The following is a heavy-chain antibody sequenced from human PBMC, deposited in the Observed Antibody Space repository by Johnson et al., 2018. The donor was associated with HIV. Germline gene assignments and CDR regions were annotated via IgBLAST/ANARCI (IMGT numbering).Heavy chain of an antibody. CDR3: ATKRVAAADPDDAFDI. CDR2: ISYDAANK. J-gene: IGHJ3*02. Sequence: QVQLVESGGGVVQPGKSLRLSCAASGFTFSKYAMHWVRQAPGKGLEWVTVISYDAANKYYTDSVKGRFTISRDNSKNTLYLQMNSLRAEDTAVYYCATKRVAAADPDDAFDIWGQGTMVTVSS. V-gene: IGHV3-30*04. D-gene: IGHD6-13*01. CDR1: GFTFSKYA.